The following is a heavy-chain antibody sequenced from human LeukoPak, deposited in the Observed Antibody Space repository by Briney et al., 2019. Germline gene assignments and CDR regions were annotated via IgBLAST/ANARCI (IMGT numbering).Heavy chain of an antibody. Sequence: GGSLRLSCAASGFTFSSYAMRWVRQAPGRGLEWVSAISGSGGSTYYAASVKGRFTISRDNAKNSLYLQMNSLRAEDTAVYYCARQSLRGRLDYWGQGTLVTVSS. CDR2: ISGSGGST. J-gene: IGHJ4*02. CDR3: ARQSLRGRLDY. CDR1: GFTFSSYA. V-gene: IGHV3-23*01. D-gene: IGHD3-10*01.